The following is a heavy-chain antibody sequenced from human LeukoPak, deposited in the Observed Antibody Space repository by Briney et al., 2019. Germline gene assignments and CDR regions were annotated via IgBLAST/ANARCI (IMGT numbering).Heavy chain of an antibody. D-gene: IGHD3-10*01. V-gene: IGHV3-7*01. J-gene: IGHJ4*02. CDR2: IKDDGTEK. CDR3: ARRPFGADY. Sequence: GGSLRLPCAASGFTFSNYWMGWVRQPPGKGLQWVANIKDDGTEKYYVDSVKGRFTISRDNAKNSVYLQMNSLRVEDTAVYYCARRPFGADYWGQGTLVTVSS. CDR1: GFTFSNYW.